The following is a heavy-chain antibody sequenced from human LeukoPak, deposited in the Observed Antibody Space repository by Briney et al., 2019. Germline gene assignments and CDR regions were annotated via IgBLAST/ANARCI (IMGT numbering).Heavy chain of an antibody. D-gene: IGHD2/OR15-2a*01. Sequence: GASVKVSCKASGYTFTSDDTHWVRQAPGQGLEWMGIIKPSGGSTLYAQKFQGRVTVTSDMSTSTVYVELSSLRSEDTAVYYCAREVRENFNFDYWGQGTLVTVSS. J-gene: IGHJ4*02. V-gene: IGHV1-46*01. CDR3: AREVRENFNFDY. CDR2: IKPSGGST. CDR1: GYTFTSDD.